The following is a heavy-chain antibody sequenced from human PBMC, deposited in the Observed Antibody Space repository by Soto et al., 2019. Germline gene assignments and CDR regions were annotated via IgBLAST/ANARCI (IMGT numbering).Heavy chain of an antibody. J-gene: IGHJ4*02. CDR2: ISYDGSNK. CDR3: GASCSRPSCFIDY. V-gene: IGHV3-30*03. Sequence: GCSLRLSCAASGFTFTSYGMQWVRQAPGKGLEWVAIISYDGSNKYYTDSVKGRFTISRDNSKNTVYLQMNSLRAEDMAVYYCGASCSRPSCFIDYWGQGTLVTVSS. CDR1: GFTFTSYG. D-gene: IGHD2-2*01.